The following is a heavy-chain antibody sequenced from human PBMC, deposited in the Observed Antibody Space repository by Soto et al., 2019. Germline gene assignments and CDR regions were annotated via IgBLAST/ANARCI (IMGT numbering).Heavy chain of an antibody. J-gene: IGHJ4*02. CDR2: IWDDGNNR. Sequence: QVHLVESGGGVVQPGRSLRLSCAASGFSFSAYGVHWVRQATGKGLEWVAVIWDDGNNRRYGDSVRGRFTVSSDNTKNNVYLKRESLRDEDTAMYYCGRDRELGRSAPYFDFWGQGTLVTVSS. CDR1: GFSFSAYG. CDR3: GRDRELGRSAPYFDF. V-gene: IGHV3-33*01. D-gene: IGHD3-10*01.